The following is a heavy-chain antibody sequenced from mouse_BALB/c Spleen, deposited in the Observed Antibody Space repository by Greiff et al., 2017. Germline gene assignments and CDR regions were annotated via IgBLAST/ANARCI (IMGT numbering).Heavy chain of an antibody. CDR1: GFTFSSYG. Sequence: EVKVVESGGDLVKPGGSLKLSCAASGFTFSSYGMSWVRQTPDKRLEWVATISSGGSYTYYPDSVKGRFTISRDNAKNTLYLQMSSLKSEDTAMYYCARGRGSSGYEWFAYWGQGTLVTVSA. J-gene: IGHJ3*01. D-gene: IGHD3-1*01. CDR2: ISSGGSYT. V-gene: IGHV5-6*01. CDR3: ARGRGSSGYEWFAY.